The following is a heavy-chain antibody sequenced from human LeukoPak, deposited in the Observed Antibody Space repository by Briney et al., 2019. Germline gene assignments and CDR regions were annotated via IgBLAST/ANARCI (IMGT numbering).Heavy chain of an antibody. V-gene: IGHV3-74*01. Sequence: QPGGSLRLSCAASGFTFDDYSMHWVRQAPGKGLVWVSRINSDGSSTSYADSVKGRFTISRDNAKNTLYLQMNSLRAEDTTVYYCAIIHGDDGFDYWGQGTLVTVSS. D-gene: IGHD4-17*01. J-gene: IGHJ4*02. CDR2: INSDGSST. CDR3: AIIHGDDGFDY. CDR1: GFTFDDYS.